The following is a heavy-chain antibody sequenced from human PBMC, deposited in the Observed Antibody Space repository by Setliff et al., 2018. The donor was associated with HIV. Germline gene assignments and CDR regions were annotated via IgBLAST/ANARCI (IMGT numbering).Heavy chain of an antibody. CDR3: ARDPPRKLEVVGSYINWFGP. D-gene: IGHD1-26*01. J-gene: IGHJ5*02. CDR1: GFTFSSYS. V-gene: IGHV3-48*01. Sequence: PGGSLRLSCAASGFTFSSYSMNWVRQAPGKGLEWVSYISSSSSTIYYADSVKGRFTISRDNAKNSLYLQMNSLRAEDTAVYYCARDPPRKLEVVGSYINWFGPWGQGTLVTVSS. CDR2: ISSSSSTI.